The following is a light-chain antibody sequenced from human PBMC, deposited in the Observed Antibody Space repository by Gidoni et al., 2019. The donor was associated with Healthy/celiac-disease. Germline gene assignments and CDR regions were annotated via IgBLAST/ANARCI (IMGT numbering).Light chain of an antibody. CDR1: QSVSSSY. V-gene: IGKV3-20*01. Sequence: DIVLTQPPGTLSLSPGERATLPCRASQSVSSSYLAWYQQKPGQAPRLLIDGASSRATGIPDRFSGSGSGTDFTLTISRLEPEDFAVYYCQQYGSSPLTFGGGTKVEIK. CDR2: GAS. J-gene: IGKJ4*01. CDR3: QQYGSSPLT.